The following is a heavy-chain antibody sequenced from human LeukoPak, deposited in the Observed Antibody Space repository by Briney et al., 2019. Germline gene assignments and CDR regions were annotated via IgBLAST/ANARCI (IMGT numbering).Heavy chain of an antibody. Sequence: SETLSLTCAVYGGSFSGYYWSWIRQPPGKGLEWIGYIYYSGSTNYNPSLKSRVTISVDTSKNQFSLKLSSVTAADTAVYYCARDRDCSSTSCYRNAFDIWGQGTMVTVSS. CDR3: ARDRDCSSTSCYRNAFDI. CDR2: IYYSGST. CDR1: GGSFSGYY. V-gene: IGHV4-59*01. D-gene: IGHD2-2*02. J-gene: IGHJ3*02.